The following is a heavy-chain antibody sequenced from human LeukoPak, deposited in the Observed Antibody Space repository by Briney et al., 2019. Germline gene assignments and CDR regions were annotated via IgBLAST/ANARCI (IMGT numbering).Heavy chain of an antibody. CDR3: ASHYGSGNNNWLDP. D-gene: IGHD3-10*01. CDR1: GFTFSSYG. CDR2: ISGSSGAT. V-gene: IGHV3-23*01. Sequence: GGSLRLSCAASGFTFSSYGMPWVRQGPGKGLEWLSPISGSSGATYYANSVKVRFTSTRNNSKNKLYLQMNSLIDDDTAVYYCASHYGSGNNNWLDPWGQGTLVTVSS. J-gene: IGHJ5*02.